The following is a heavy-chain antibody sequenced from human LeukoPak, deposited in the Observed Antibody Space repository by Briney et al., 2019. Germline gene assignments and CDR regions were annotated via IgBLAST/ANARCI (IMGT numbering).Heavy chain of an antibody. J-gene: IGHJ5*02. V-gene: IGHV3-66*03. CDR2: IRDSGEA. Sequence: GGSLRLSCAFSRFRVCDYYMRWVRPAPGKGLEWVGLIRDSGEAFYADFARGRFAISRDESENRSYLLMNSPSVEDTALYFSASEREASQDGVEFDRWGQGAPV. CDR1: RFRVCDYY. CDR3: ASEREASQDGVEFDR. D-gene: IGHD3-10*01.